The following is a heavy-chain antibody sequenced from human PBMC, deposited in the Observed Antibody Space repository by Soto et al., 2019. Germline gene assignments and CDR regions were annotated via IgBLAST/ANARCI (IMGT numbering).Heavy chain of an antibody. D-gene: IGHD3-10*01. V-gene: IGHV4-34*01. CDR2: INHSGST. J-gene: IGHJ1*01. CDR3: ARGPLTMVRGVIITRHQYFQH. CDR1: GGSFSGYY. Sequence: SETLSLTCAVYGGSFSGYYWGWIRQPPGKGLEWIGEINHSGSTNYNPSLKSRVTISVDTSKNQFSLKLSSVTAADTAVYYCARGPLTMVRGVIITRHQYFQHWGQGTLVTVS.